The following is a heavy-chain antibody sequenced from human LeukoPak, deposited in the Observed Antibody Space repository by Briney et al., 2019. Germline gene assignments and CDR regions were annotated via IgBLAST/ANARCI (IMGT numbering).Heavy chain of an antibody. CDR3: ARGAAQYDSSGYQSSPFDY. Sequence: SVKVSCKASGGTFSSYGISWVRQAPGQGLDWMGRIIPIFDITNYAQNSQGRVTITADKSTSTAYMELSTLRSEDTAVYYCARGAAQYDSSGYQSSPFDYWGQGTLVTVSS. CDR2: IIPIFDIT. CDR1: GGTFSSYG. D-gene: IGHD3-22*01. V-gene: IGHV1-69*04. J-gene: IGHJ4*02.